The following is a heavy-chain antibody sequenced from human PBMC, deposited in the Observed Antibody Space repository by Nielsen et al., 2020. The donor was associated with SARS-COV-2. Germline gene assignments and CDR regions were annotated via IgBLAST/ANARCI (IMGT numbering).Heavy chain of an antibody. D-gene: IGHD3-3*01. J-gene: IGHJ6*02. CDR3: ATSDFTIIPLF. CDR2: FDPEDGEI. V-gene: IGHV1-24*01. Sequence: ASVKVSCKVSGYSLTEISMHWVRQAPGKGLEWMGSFDPEDGEIIYAQKFEGRVTMTEDTSTDTAYMELRSLRSEDTVVYYCATSDFTIIPLFWGQGTAVTVSS. CDR1: GYSLTEIS.